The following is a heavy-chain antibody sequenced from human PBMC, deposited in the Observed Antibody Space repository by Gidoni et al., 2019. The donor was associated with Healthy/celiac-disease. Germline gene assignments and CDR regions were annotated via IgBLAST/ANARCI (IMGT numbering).Heavy chain of an antibody. CDR1: GFSFSSYW. CDR2: IKQDGSEK. D-gene: IGHD2-2*01. J-gene: IGHJ5*02. CDR3: ARDPSQLLSWFDP. Sequence: EVQLVESGGGLVQPGGSLRLSCAASGFSFSSYWMSWVRQAPGKGLEWVAKIKQDGSEKSYVDSVKGRFTISRDNAKNSLYLQMNSLRVEDTAVYYCARDPSQLLSWFDPWGQGTLVTVSS. V-gene: IGHV3-7*01.